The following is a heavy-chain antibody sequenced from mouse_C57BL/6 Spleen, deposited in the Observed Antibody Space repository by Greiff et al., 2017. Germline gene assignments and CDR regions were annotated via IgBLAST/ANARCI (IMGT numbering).Heavy chain of an antibody. CDR3: AREGGRGFMDY. J-gene: IGHJ4*01. CDR2: ISDGGSYT. V-gene: IGHV5-4*01. CDR1: GFTFSSYA. Sequence: EVKLMESGGGLVKPGGSLKLSCAASGFTFSSYAMSWVRQTPEKRLEWVATISDGGSYTYYPDNVKGRFTISRDNAKNNLYLQMSHLKSEDTAMYYCAREGGRGFMDYWGQGTSVTVSS.